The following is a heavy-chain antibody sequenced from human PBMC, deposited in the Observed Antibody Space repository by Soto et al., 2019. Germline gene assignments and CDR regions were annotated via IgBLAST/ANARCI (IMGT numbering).Heavy chain of an antibody. D-gene: IGHD1-26*01. J-gene: IGHJ4*01. CDR3: TGDRRRELVHSLES. V-gene: IGHV3-15*07. CDR2: IKSNTDRGTT. CDR1: GFPFTNAL. Sequence: GGSLRLSCSPSGFPFTNALMSWVRQAPGQALEWVGRIKSNTDRGTTDYAPPGKGRFTISGDDSIYTLYLNTNRLNSEHPGEYSCTGDRRRELVHSLESGGPAPLDNVSS.